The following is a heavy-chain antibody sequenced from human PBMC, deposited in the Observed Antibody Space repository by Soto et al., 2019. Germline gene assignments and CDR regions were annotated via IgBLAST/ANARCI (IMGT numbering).Heavy chain of an antibody. CDR3: AREMSRSSSSPYYYYYGMDV. CDR2: TYYRSKWYN. Sequence: SQTLSLTCVISGDSVSSNSAAWNWIRQSPSRGLEWLGRTYYRSKWYNDYAVSVKSRITINPDTSKNQFSLQLNSVTPEDTAVYYCAREMSRSSSSPYYYYYGMDVWGQGTTVTVSS. D-gene: IGHD6-6*01. J-gene: IGHJ6*02. V-gene: IGHV6-1*01. CDR1: GDSVSSNSAA.